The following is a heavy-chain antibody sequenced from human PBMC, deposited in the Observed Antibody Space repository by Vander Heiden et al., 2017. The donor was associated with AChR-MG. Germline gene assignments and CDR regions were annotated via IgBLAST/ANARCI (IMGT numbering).Heavy chain of an antibody. Sequence: QITLKESGPTLVKPTQTLTLTCTFSGFSLSTSGVGVGWIRQPPGKALEWLALIYWDDDKRYSPSLKNRLTITKDTSKNQVVLTMTNMDPVDTATYYCAHLSTSNLAVADPFFDYWGQGTLVTVSS. CDR3: AHLSTSNLAVADPFFDY. J-gene: IGHJ4*02. V-gene: IGHV2-5*02. CDR2: IYWDDDK. D-gene: IGHD6-19*01. CDR1: GFSLSTSGVG.